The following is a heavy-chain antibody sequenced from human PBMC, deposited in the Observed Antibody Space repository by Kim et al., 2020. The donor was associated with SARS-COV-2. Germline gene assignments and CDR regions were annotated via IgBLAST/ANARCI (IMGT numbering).Heavy chain of an antibody. J-gene: IGHJ6*02. V-gene: IGHV3-15*01. CDR3: TTALIAVAGPDEFYYYYGMDV. Sequence: GGSLRLSCAASGFTFSNAWMSWVRQAPGKGLEWVGRIKSKTDGGTTDYAAPVKGRFTISRDDSKNTLYLQMNSLKTEDTAVYYCTTALIAVAGPDEFYYYYGMDVWGQGTTVTVSS. D-gene: IGHD6-19*01. CDR1: GFTFSNAW. CDR2: IKSKTDGGTT.